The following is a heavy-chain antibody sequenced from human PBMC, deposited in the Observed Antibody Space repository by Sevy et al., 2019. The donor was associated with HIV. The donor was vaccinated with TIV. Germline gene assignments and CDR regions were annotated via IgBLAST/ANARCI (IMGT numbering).Heavy chain of an antibody. CDR1: GYAFTGQY. V-gene: IGHV1-2*02. CDR2: INPNSGGT. Sequence: ASVKVSCKASGYAFTGQYIHWVRQATGQGLEWMGWINPNSGGTNYRQDFQGRVTLTRDTSITTAYMELSGLKSDDTAIYYCARDLRLRGYSYGYFDYWGQGTLVTVSS. D-gene: IGHD5-18*01. J-gene: IGHJ4*02. CDR3: ARDLRLRGYSYGYFDY.